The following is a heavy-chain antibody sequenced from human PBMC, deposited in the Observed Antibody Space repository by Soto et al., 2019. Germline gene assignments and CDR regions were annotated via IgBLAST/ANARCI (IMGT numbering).Heavy chain of an antibody. D-gene: IGHD4-17*01. CDR2: IYYSGST. CDR1: GGSVSSGSYY. Sequence: SETLSLTCTVSGGSVSSGSYYWSWIRQPPGKGLEWIGYIYYSGSTNYNPSLKSRVTISVDTSKNQFSLKLSSVTAADTAVYYCARDLGDPRGYYYGMDVWGQGTTVTVSS. J-gene: IGHJ6*02. V-gene: IGHV4-61*01. CDR3: ARDLGDPRGYYYGMDV.